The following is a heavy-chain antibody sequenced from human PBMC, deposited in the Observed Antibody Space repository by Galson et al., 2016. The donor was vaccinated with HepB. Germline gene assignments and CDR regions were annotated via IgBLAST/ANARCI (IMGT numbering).Heavy chain of an antibody. D-gene: IGHD3-16*01. J-gene: IGHJ4*02. V-gene: IGHV3-33*01. CDR3: AAIHLGEQLFSL. CDR1: GFTFSKYG. CDR2: IWHDGSNK. Sequence: SLRLSCAASGFTFSKYGMHWVRQAPGKGLEWMAVIWHDGSNKYYADSVKGRFTISRDNSKDTVYLQMNKLTAGDTAVYYCAAIHLGEQLFSLWGQGTLVTVSS.